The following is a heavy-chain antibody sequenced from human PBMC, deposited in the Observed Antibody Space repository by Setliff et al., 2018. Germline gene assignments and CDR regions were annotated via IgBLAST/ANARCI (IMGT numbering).Heavy chain of an antibody. Sequence: SETLSLTCNVSGGSMRSHYWNWIRQPPGKGPEWIGYVYSTGTTTYNPLLKSRATMSVDTSRKNFSLRLTSVTAADTAVYYCARAFDSSGYYGESHTHYFDNWGQGTLVTVSS. V-gene: IGHV4-4*08. D-gene: IGHD3-22*01. CDR1: GGSMRSHY. J-gene: IGHJ4*02. CDR2: VYSTGTT. CDR3: ARAFDSSGYYGESHTHYFDN.